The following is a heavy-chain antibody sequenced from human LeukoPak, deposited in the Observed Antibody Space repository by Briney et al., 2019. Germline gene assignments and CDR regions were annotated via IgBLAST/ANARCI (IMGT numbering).Heavy chain of an antibody. CDR1: GVTFSSYS. Sequence: GGSLRLSCAASGVTFSSYSMNWVRQAPGKGLEWVSSISSSSSYIYYADSVKGRFTISRDNAKNSLYLQMNSLRAEDTAVYYCARDRLAAAGNYWGQGTLVTVSS. V-gene: IGHV3-21*01. CDR2: ISSSSSYI. CDR3: ARDRLAAAGNY. D-gene: IGHD6-13*01. J-gene: IGHJ4*02.